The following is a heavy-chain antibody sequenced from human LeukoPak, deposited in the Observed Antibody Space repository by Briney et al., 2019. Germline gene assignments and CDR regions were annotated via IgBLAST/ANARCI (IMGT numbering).Heavy chain of an antibody. Sequence: GESLQISCEGSGYRFTSYWIGWVRQMPGKGREGRGIIYPGDSDTRYSPSFQGQVTISADKSISAAYLQWSSLTASDTAMYYCARHFPPSDYSNYVDYWGQGTLVTVSS. CDR3: ARHFPPSDYSNYVDY. V-gene: IGHV5-51*01. CDR1: GYRFTSYW. D-gene: IGHD4-11*01. CDR2: IYPGDSDT. J-gene: IGHJ4*02.